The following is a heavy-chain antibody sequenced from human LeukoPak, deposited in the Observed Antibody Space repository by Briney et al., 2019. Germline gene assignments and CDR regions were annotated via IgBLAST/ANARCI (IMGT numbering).Heavy chain of an antibody. V-gene: IGHV3-43*02. J-gene: IGHJ4*02. D-gene: IGHD2-2*01. Sequence: GGSLRLSCAASGFTFDDYAMHWVRQSPGKGLEWLSLISGDGTGTYYADSVRGRFTISRDNAKTSLYLQMNSLRAEDTAVYYCARVVRCSSASCFYFDYWGQGTLVTVSS. CDR2: ISGDGTGT. CDR1: GFTFDDYA. CDR3: ARVVRCSSASCFYFDY.